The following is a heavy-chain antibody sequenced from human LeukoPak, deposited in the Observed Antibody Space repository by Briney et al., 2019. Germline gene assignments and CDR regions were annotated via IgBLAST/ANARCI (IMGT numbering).Heavy chain of an antibody. D-gene: IGHD3-9*01. CDR1: GYTFTGYY. CDR3: ARDRDRYDDILTGSTFDY. Sequence: ASVKVSCKASGYTFTGYYMHWVRQAPGQGLEWMGWINPNSGGTNYAQKFQGRVIMTRDTSISTAYMELSRLRSDDTAVYYCARDRDRYDDILTGSTFDYWGQGTLVTVSS. V-gene: IGHV1-2*02. J-gene: IGHJ4*02. CDR2: INPNSGGT.